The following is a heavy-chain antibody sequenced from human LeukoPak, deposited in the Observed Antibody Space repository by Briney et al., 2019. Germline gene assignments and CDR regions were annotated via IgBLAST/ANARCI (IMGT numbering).Heavy chain of an antibody. V-gene: IGHV3-11*01. Sequence: PGGSLRLSCAASGFTFSDYYMSWIRQAPGKGLEWVSYISSSGSTIYYADSVKGRFTISRDNSKNTLYLQMNSLRAEDAAVYYCANSPYSSRSPLRGYWGQGTLVTVSS. J-gene: IGHJ4*02. CDR1: GFTFSDYY. CDR3: ANSPYSSRSPLRGY. CDR2: ISSSGSTI. D-gene: IGHD6-13*01.